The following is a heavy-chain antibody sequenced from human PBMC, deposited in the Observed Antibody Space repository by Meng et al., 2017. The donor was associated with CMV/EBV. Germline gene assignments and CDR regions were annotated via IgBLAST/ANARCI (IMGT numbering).Heavy chain of an antibody. Sequence: ESLKISCTVSGGSISSSSYYWGWIRQPPGKGLEWIGSIYYSGSTYYNPSLKSRVTISVDTSKNQFSLKLSSVTAADTAVYYCARDDYDFWSGYYSDSDYWGQGTLVTVSS. CDR2: IYYSGST. CDR1: GGSISSSSYY. J-gene: IGHJ4*02. V-gene: IGHV4-39*07. D-gene: IGHD3-3*01. CDR3: ARDDYDFWSGYYSDSDY.